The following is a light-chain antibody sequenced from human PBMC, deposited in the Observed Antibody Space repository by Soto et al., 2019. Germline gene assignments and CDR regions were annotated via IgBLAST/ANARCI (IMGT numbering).Light chain of an antibody. CDR1: QSVSSY. Sequence: EIVLTQSPATLSLSPGERATLSCRASQSVSSYLAWYEQKPGQAPRLLIYDASNRATGIPARFSGSGSGTDFTLTISSLEPEDSAVYYCQYGSNWPLTFGGGTKVEIK. J-gene: IGKJ4*01. CDR2: DAS. V-gene: IGKV3-11*01. CDR3: QYGSNWPLT.